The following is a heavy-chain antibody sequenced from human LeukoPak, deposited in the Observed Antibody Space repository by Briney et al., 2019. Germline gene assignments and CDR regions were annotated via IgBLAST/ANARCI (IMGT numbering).Heavy chain of an antibody. CDR1: GFTFSSYE. D-gene: IGHD3-22*01. V-gene: IGHV3-48*03. J-gene: IGHJ6*03. CDR2: ISSSGSTI. CDR3: ARGGETYYDSSVLMDV. Sequence: GGSLRLSCAASGFTFSSYEMNWVRQAPGKGLEWVSYISSSGSTIYYADSVKGRFTISIDNAKNSLYLQMNSLRAEDTAVYYCARGGETYYDSSVLMDVWGKGTTVTISS.